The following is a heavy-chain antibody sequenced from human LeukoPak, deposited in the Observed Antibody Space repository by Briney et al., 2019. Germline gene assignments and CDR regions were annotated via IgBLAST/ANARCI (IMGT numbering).Heavy chain of an antibody. CDR2: INHNGNVN. CDR1: GFTFRSYW. D-gene: IGHD3-16*01. CDR3: ARGGGLDV. V-gene: IGHV3-7*03. J-gene: IGHJ6*02. Sequence: HTGGSLRLSCEASGFTFRSYWMNWARQAPGKGLEWVASINHNGNVNYYVDSVKGRFTISRDNAKNSLYLQMSNLRAEDTAVYFCARGGGLDVWGQGATVTVSS.